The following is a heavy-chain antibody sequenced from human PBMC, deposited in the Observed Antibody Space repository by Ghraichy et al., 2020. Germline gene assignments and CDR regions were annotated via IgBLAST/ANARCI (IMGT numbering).Heavy chain of an antibody. CDR3: ASPSAVAGTVGFDY. Sequence: GGSLRLSCAASGFTFSSYAMSWVRQAPGKGLEWVSAIIGSGGSTYYADSVKGRFTISRDNSKNTLYLQMNSLRAEDTAVYYCASPSAVAGTVGFDYWGQGTLVTVSS. J-gene: IGHJ4*02. V-gene: IGHV3-23*01. D-gene: IGHD6-19*01. CDR2: IIGSGGST. CDR1: GFTFSSYA.